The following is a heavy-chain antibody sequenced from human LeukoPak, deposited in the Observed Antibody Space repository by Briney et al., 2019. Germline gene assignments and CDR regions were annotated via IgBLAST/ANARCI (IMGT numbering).Heavy chain of an antibody. Sequence: GASVKVSCKASGYTFTSYGISWVRQAPGQGLEWMGWISAYNGNTNYAQKLQGRVTMTTDTSTSTAYMELRSLRSDDTAVYYCAKEGIAEPFYYFDYWGQGTLVTVSS. CDR2: ISAYNGNT. CDR1: GYTFTSYG. CDR3: AKEGIAEPFYYFDY. D-gene: IGHD6-13*01. V-gene: IGHV1-18*01. J-gene: IGHJ4*02.